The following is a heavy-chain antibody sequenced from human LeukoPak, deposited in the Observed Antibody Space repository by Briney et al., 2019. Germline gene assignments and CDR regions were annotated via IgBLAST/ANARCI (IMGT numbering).Heavy chain of an antibody. J-gene: IGHJ6*02. CDR3: ARSPYSSSEGYMDV. D-gene: IGHD6-6*01. CDR1: GYTFTGYY. CDR2: IIPIFGIA. V-gene: IGHV1-69*02. Sequence: SVKVSCKASGYTFTGYYMHWVRQAPGQGLEWMGRIIPIFGIANYAQKFQGRVTITADKSTSTAYMELSSLRSEDTAVYYCARSPYSSSEGYMDVWGQGTTVTVSS.